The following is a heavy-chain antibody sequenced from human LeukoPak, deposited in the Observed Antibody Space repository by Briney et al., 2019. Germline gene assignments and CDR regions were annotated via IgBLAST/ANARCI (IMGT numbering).Heavy chain of an antibody. CDR1: GFMFSSYA. J-gene: IGHJ4*02. CDR3: AKGQGGWLVSYFDY. D-gene: IGHD3-3*01. Sequence: WGSLRLSCAASGFMFSSYAMNWVRQAPGKGLEWVSGISDSGGSTYYADSLKGRFTISRDNPKNTLYLPMNSLRAQDTAVYYCAKGQGGWLVSYFDYWGQGSLVTVSS. CDR2: ISDSGGST. V-gene: IGHV3-23*01.